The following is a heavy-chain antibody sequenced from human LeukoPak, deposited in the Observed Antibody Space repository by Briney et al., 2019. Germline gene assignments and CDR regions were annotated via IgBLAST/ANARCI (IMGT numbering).Heavy chain of an antibody. D-gene: IGHD6-6*01. J-gene: IGHJ6*03. V-gene: IGHV4-59*08. CDR2: ISGRST. CDR3: ARQTSYPYYMDV. CDR1: GVPISSHS. Sequence: SETLSVTCTVSGVPISSHSWSWLRQPPGKGLEWIGSISGRSTNYSPSLRSRVAISVDTSKNQFSLRLSSVTAADSAVYYCARQTSYPYYMDVWDKGTTVTVSS.